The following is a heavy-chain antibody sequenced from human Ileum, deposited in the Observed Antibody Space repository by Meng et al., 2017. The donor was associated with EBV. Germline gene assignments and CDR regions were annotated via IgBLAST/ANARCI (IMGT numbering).Heavy chain of an antibody. CDR1: GGSFNDYY. Sequence: QVHLQPVGTGLLNPSETLSLTCAVYGGSFNDYYWTWLRQPPGKGLEWIGEIDQSGYTKFNPSLSSRATISRDTSNNQFSLRLNSVTAADTALYYCARYGRCNGNSFYCFDPWGQGTLVTVSS. CDR3: ARYGRCNGNSFYCFDP. J-gene: IGHJ5*02. D-gene: IGHD4-23*01. CDR2: IDQSGYT. V-gene: IGHV4-34*01.